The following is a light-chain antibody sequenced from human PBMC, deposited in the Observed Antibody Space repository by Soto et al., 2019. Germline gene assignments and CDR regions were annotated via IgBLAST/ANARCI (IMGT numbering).Light chain of an antibody. Sequence: DIQMTQSPSTLSVSVGDRVTITCRASQSISSWLAWYQQKPGKAPKSLIYKATSLASGVTSRFSGSGSGTGLTLTISSLQPDDFATYYCQRYSIYPITFGEGTRLEIK. V-gene: IGKV1-5*03. CDR1: QSISSW. CDR2: KAT. CDR3: QRYSIYPIT. J-gene: IGKJ5*01.